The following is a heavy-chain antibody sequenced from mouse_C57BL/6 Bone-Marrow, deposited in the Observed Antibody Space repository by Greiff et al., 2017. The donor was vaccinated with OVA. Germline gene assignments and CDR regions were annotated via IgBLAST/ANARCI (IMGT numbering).Heavy chain of an antibody. CDR3: ANALYYGSRSWFDF. CDR2: IYLGNGYT. CDR1: GYTFTSYG. J-gene: IGHJ3*01. D-gene: IGHD1-1*01. Sequence: VQLQQPGAELVRPGSSVKMSCKASGYTFTSYGINWVKQRPGQGLEWIGDIYLGNGYTEYNEKFKGKATLTTDTSSSTAYMQLSSLTSEDSAIYLCANALYYGSRSWFDFWGWGKLVTVSA. V-gene: IGHV1-58*01.